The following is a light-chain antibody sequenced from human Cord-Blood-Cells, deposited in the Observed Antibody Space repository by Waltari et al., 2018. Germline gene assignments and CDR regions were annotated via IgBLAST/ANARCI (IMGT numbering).Light chain of an antibody. J-gene: IGKJ5*01. CDR1: QSVLYSSNNKNY. CDR2: WAS. CDR3: QQYYSTPPFT. V-gene: IGKV4-1*01. Sequence: DIVMTQSPDSLAVSLGERATINCKSSQSVLYSSNNKNYLAWYQQKPGQPPKLLIYWASTRESGVPDRVSGSGSGTDFTLTISSLQAEDVAVYYCQQYYSTPPFTFGQVTRLEIK.